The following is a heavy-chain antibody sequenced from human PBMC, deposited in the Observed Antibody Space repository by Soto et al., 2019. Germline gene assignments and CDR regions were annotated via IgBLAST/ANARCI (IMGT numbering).Heavy chain of an antibody. Sequence: EMQLLESGGGLVQPGGSLRLSGAASGFTFSSYAMSWVRQAPGKGLEWVSAISGSGVSTYYADSVKGRFTISRDNSKNTLYLQMNSLRAEDTAVYYCAKEGEHSSGWANFDYWGQGTLVTVSS. D-gene: IGHD6-19*01. CDR3: AKEGEHSSGWANFDY. CDR2: ISGSGVST. J-gene: IGHJ4*02. V-gene: IGHV3-23*01. CDR1: GFTFSSYA.